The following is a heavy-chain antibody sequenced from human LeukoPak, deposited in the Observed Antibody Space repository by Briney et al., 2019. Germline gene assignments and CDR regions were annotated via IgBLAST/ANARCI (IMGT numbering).Heavy chain of an antibody. CDR3: ARDYWFGELLSNLDY. CDR2: INPNSGGT. V-gene: IGHV1-2*02. J-gene: IGHJ4*02. CDR1: GYTFTGYY. Sequence: ASVTVSCKASGYTFTGYYMHWVRQAPGQGLEWMGWINPNSGGTNYAQKFQGRVTMTRDTSISTAYMELSRLRSDDTAVYYCARDYWFGELLSNLDYWGQGTLVTVSS. D-gene: IGHD3-10*01.